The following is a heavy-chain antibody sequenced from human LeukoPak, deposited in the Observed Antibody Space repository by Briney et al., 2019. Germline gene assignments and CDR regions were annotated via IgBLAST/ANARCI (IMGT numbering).Heavy chain of an antibody. J-gene: IGHJ5*02. CDR1: GYTFTSYY. CDR3: ARSGSSPNSGYWFDP. Sequence: GASVKVSCKASGYTFTSYYMHWVRQSPGQGLEWMGIINPSGGSTSYAQKFQGRVTMTRDMSTSTVYMELSSLRSEDTAVYYCARSGSSPNSGYWFDPWGQGTLVTVSS. D-gene: IGHD6-6*01. CDR2: INPSGGST. V-gene: IGHV1-46*01.